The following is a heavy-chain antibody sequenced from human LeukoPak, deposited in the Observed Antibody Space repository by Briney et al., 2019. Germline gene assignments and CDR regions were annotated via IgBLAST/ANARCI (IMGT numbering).Heavy chain of an antibody. V-gene: IGHV3-21*04. CDR2: FGTRSTSI. CDR3: ASARGGSYWDYFDY. J-gene: IGHJ4*01. CDR1: GFTFSGYS. D-gene: IGHD1-26*01. Sequence: GGSLRLSCTASGFTFSGYSMNWIRQAPGKGLEWVSSFGTRSTSIYHAGSVKGRFAISRDNAKNSLYLQMNSLRAEDTAVYYCASARGGSYWDYFDYWGQGTLVTVSS.